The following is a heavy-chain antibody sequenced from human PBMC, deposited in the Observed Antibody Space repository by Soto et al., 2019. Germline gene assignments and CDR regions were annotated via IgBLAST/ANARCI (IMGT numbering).Heavy chain of an antibody. CDR3: ARSIGSYGPFDY. D-gene: IGHD5-18*01. Sequence: ASVKVSCKASGGTFSSYAISWVRQAPGQGLEWMGGIIPIFGTANYAQKFQGRVTITADKSTSTAYMELSSLRSEDTAVYYCARSIGSYGPFDYWGQGTLVTVSS. J-gene: IGHJ4*02. CDR2: IIPIFGTA. CDR1: GGTFSSYA. V-gene: IGHV1-69*06.